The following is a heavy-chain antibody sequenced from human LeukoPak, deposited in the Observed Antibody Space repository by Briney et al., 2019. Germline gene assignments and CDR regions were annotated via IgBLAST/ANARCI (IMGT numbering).Heavy chain of an antibody. CDR3: ARDPLLRYTGAFDI. Sequence: GGSLRLSCAASGFTFSSYEMNWVRQAPGKGVEGVSYISSSGSTIYYADSVKGRFTISRDNAKNSLYLQMNSLRAEDTAVYYCARDPLLRYTGAFDIWGQGTMVTVSS. CDR1: GFTFSSYE. V-gene: IGHV3-48*03. D-gene: IGHD3-9*01. J-gene: IGHJ3*02. CDR2: ISSSGSTI.